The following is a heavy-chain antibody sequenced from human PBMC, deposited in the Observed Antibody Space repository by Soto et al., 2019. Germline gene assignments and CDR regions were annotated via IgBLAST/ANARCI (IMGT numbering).Heavy chain of an antibody. CDR3: ARGRYGDY. V-gene: IGHV1-18*01. J-gene: IGHJ4*02. CDR2: INAHNGNT. D-gene: IGHD1-1*01. Sequence: QVHLVQSGAEVKKPGASVKVSCKGSGYTFTSYGITWVRQAPGQGLEWMGWINAHNGNTNYAQKLQGRVTVTRDTSTSTAYMELRSLRADDTAVYYCARGRYGDYWGQGALVTVSS. CDR1: GYTFTSYG.